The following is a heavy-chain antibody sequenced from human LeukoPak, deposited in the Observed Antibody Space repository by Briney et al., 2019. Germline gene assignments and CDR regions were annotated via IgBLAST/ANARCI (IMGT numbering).Heavy chain of an antibody. CDR3: AKASYCSGGSCYYRD. CDR2: ISGSGGST. Sequence: GGSLRLSCAASGFTFSSNAMSWVRQAPGKGLEWVSAISGSGGSTYYADSVKGRFTISRQNSKNTLYLQMNSLRAEDTAVYYYAKASYCSGGSCYYRDWGQGTLVTVSS. CDR1: GFTFSSNA. J-gene: IGHJ4*02. V-gene: IGHV3-23*01. D-gene: IGHD2-15*01.